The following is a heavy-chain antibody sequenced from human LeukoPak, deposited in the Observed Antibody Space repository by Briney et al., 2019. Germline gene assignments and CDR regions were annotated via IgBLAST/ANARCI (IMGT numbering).Heavy chain of an antibody. CDR2: IYYSGST. CDR3: ARARGRLRLGELSTIDY. D-gene: IGHD3-16*02. Sequence: SETLSLTCNVSGGSISSSSYYWGWIRQPPGKGLEWIGSIYYSGSTYYNPSLKSRVTISVDTSKNQFSLKLSPVTAADTAVYYCARARGRLRLGELSTIDYWGQGTLVTVSS. V-gene: IGHV4-39*07. J-gene: IGHJ4*02. CDR1: GGSISSSSYY.